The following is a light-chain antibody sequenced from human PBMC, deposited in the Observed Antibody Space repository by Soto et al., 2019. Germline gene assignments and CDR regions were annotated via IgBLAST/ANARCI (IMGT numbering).Light chain of an antibody. CDR3: QQYYRYPGT. Sequence: AIRMTQSPSTFSASTGDRVTITCRASLGISSYLAWYQQKPGKAPKLLIYAAATLQSGVPSRYTGSGSGTDFTLTISCLQSEDFATYYCQQYYRYPGTCGQGTKVEIK. CDR2: AAA. V-gene: IGKV1-8*01. J-gene: IGKJ1*01. CDR1: LGISSY.